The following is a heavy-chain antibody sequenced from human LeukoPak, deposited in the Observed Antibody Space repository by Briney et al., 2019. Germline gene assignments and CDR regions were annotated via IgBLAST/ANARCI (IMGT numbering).Heavy chain of an antibody. Sequence: GGSLRLSCAASGFTVSSNYMSWARQAPGKGLEWVSAISGSGGSTYYADSVKGRFTISRDNSKNTLYLQMNSLRAEDTAVYYCAKDLGQYWPNWFDPWGQGTLVTVSS. CDR1: GFTVSSNY. V-gene: IGHV3-23*01. D-gene: IGHD2-8*02. CDR3: AKDLGQYWPNWFDP. CDR2: ISGSGGST. J-gene: IGHJ5*02.